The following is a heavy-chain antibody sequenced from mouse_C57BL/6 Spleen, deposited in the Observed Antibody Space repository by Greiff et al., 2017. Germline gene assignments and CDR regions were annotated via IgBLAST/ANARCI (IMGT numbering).Heavy chain of an antibody. J-gene: IGHJ1*03. D-gene: IGHD2-2*01. Sequence: EVQLVESGGGLVQPGGSLKLSCAASGFTFSDYYMYWVRQTPEKRLEWVAYIINGGGSTYYPDTVKGRFTISRDNAKNTLYLQMSRLKSEDTAMNYCARRTGYDKYFDVWGTGTTVTVSS. CDR2: IINGGGST. CDR3: ARRTGYDKYFDV. V-gene: IGHV5-12*01. CDR1: GFTFSDYY.